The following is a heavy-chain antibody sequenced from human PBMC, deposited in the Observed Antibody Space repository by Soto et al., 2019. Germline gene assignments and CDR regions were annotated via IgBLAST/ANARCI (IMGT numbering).Heavy chain of an antibody. CDR1: GYTFTTYG. CDR2: ISGYNGHT. D-gene: IGHD1-26*01. V-gene: IGHV1-18*01. J-gene: IGHJ6*02. CDR3: AREWEMPYYYYGLDA. Sequence: QVQLVQSGAEVRKPGASVKVSCKASGYTFTTYGISWVRQAPGQGLEWMGWISGYNGHTKYAQKFQGRVTMTTETSTNTVYMDLRNLRSDDTAVYYCAREWEMPYYYYGLDAGGQGTTVNGSS.